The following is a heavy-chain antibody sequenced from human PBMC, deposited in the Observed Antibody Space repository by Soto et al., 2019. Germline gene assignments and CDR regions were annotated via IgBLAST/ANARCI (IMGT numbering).Heavy chain of an antibody. CDR2: INQDGSER. V-gene: IGHV3-7*01. D-gene: IGHD3-16*01. CDR3: VCGGNFFVY. Sequence: EVQLVESGGGLVQPGGSLRLPCAASGFTFSAYCRTWVRQPPGKGLEWVASINQDGSERYYVDSVRGRFTISRDNAKNSLYLQLNSLRAEDTAVYYCVCGGNFFVYWGQGTLVTVSP. CDR1: GFTFSAYC. J-gene: IGHJ4*02.